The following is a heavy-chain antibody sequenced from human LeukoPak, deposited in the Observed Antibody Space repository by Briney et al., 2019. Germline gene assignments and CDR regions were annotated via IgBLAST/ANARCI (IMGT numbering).Heavy chain of an antibody. D-gene: IGHD6-19*01. J-gene: IGHJ4*02. V-gene: IGHV3-7*03. CDR1: GFTFSNYW. CDR3: ARVSDISVAAYFDY. Sequence: GGSLRLSCAASGFTFSNYWMSWVRQAPGKGLEWVANVNQGGTEKYYVDSVKGRFTISRDNAKNSLYLQMNSLRAEDTALYYCARVSDISVAAYFDYWGQGTLVTVSS. CDR2: VNQGGTEK.